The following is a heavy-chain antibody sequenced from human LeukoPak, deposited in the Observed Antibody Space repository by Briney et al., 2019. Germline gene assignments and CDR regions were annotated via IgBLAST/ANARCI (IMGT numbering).Heavy chain of an antibody. V-gene: IGHV4-59*08. CDR1: GGSISSYY. CDR3: ARIQGVDTAMVTGYFDY. CDR2: IYYSGST. D-gene: IGHD5-18*01. J-gene: IGHJ4*02. Sequence: PSETLSLTCTVPGGSISSYYWSWIRQPPGKGLEWIGYIYYSGSTNYNPSLKSRVTISVDTSKNQFSLKLSSVTAADTAVYYCARIQGVDTAMVTGYFDYWGQGTLVTVSS.